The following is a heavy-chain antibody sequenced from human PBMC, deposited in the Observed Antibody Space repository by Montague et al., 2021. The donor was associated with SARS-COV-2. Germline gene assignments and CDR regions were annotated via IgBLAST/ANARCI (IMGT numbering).Heavy chain of an antibody. Sequence: PALVKPTQTLTLTCTFSGFSITTSTMGVGWIRQPPGKALEWLPLXXWVDENRFSPSLKSRLTITKDTFKDQVVLRMTNMDPVDTATYYCVHYASGSYYFHYWGQGTLVTVSS. CDR2: XXWVDEN. CDR1: GFSITTSTMG. D-gene: IGHD3-10*01. J-gene: IGHJ4*02. V-gene: IGHV2-5*02. CDR3: VHYASGSYYFHY.